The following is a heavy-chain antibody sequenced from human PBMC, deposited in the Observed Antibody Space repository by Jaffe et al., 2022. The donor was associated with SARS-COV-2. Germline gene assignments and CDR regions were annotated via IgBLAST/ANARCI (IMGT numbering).Heavy chain of an antibody. V-gene: IGHV3-30*18. CDR2: ISYDGSNK. CDR1: GFTFSSYG. CDR3: AKDGDYGDYQYYFDY. J-gene: IGHJ4*02. D-gene: IGHD4-17*01. Sequence: QVQLVESGGGVVQPGRSLRLSCAASGFTFSSYGMHWVRQAPGKGLEWVAVISYDGSNKYYADSVKGRFTISRDNSKNTLYLQMNSLRAEDTAVYYCAKDGDYGDYQYYFDYWGQGTLVTVSS.